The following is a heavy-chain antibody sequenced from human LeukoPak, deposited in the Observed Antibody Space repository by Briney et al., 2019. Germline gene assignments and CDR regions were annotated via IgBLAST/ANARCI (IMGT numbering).Heavy chain of an antibody. CDR2: IWYDGSNK. CDR1: GFTFSSYG. Sequence: GRFLRLSCAASGFTFSSYGMHWVRQAPGKGLEWVAVIWYDGSNKYYADSVKGRFTISRDNSKNTQYLQMNSLRAEDTAVYYCARDRGYYDSSGYYSPWNWFDPWGQGTLVTVSS. J-gene: IGHJ5*02. V-gene: IGHV3-33*01. CDR3: ARDRGYYDSSGYYSPWNWFDP. D-gene: IGHD3-22*01.